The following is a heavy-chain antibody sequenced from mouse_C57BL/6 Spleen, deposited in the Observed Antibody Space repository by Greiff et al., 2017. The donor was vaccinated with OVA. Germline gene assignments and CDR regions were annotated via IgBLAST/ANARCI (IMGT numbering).Heavy chain of an antibody. Sequence: VKLQQSGAELVRPGASVTLSCKASGYTFTDYEMHWVKQTPVHGLEWIGAIDPETGGTAYNQKFKGKAILTADKSSSTAYMELRSLTSEDSAVYYCTRRGGGNYGRSAMDYWGQGTSVTVSS. CDR2: IDPETGGT. V-gene: IGHV1-15*01. CDR3: TRRGGGNYGRSAMDY. D-gene: IGHD2-1*01. J-gene: IGHJ4*01. CDR1: GYTFTDYE.